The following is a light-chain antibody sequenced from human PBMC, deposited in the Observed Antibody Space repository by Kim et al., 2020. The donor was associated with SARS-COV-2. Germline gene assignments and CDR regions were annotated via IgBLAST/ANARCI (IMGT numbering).Light chain of an antibody. CDR2: DVS. Sequence: QSVLTQPRSVSGSPGQSVTISCTGTSSDVGDYDYVSWYQHHPGKAPKLMIYDVSERPSGVPDRFSASKSGNTASLTISGLQAEDEAEYYCCSYAGTYIFVFGGGTKLTVL. CDR3: CSYAGTYIFV. V-gene: IGLV2-11*01. J-gene: IGLJ3*02. CDR1: SSDVGDYDY.